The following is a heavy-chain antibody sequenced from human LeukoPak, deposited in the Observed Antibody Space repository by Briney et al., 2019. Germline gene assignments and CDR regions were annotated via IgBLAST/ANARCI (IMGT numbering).Heavy chain of an antibody. D-gene: IGHD1-26*01. CDR1: GFTFSSYS. J-gene: IGHJ2*01. CDR2: ISSSSSYI. CDR3: AKDRTVGASYWYFDL. Sequence: GGSLRLSCAASGFTFSSYSMNWVRQAPGKELEWVSSISSSSSYIYYADSVKGRFTISRDSSKNTLFLHMNTLRAEDTAIYYCAKDRTVGASYWYFDLWGRGTLVTVSS. V-gene: IGHV3-21*04.